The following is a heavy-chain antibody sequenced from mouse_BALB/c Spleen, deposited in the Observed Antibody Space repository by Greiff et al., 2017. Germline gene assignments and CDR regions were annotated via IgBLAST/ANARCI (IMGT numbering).Heavy chain of an antibody. Sequence: EVQVVESGGGLVKPGGSLKLSCAASGFTFSSYAMSWVRQSPEKRLEWVAEISSGGSYTYYPDTVTGRFTISRDNAKNTLYLEMSSLRSEDTAMYYCARGGTPVVSRWYFDVWGAGTTVTVSS. J-gene: IGHJ1*01. D-gene: IGHD1-1*01. CDR1: GFTFSSYA. CDR2: ISSGGSYT. CDR3: ARGGTPVVSRWYFDV. V-gene: IGHV5-9-4*01.